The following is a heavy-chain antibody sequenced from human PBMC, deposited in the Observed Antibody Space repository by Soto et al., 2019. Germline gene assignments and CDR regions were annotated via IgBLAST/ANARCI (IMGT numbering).Heavy chain of an antibody. Sequence: GGSLRLSCAASGFTFSSYWMSWVRQAPGKGLEWVANIKQDGSEKYYVDSVKGRFTISRDNAKNSLYLQMNSLRAEDTAVYYCARENPYYYDSSGYYVDYWGQGTLVTVSS. D-gene: IGHD3-22*01. V-gene: IGHV3-7*05. CDR3: ARENPYYYDSSGYYVDY. CDR2: IKQDGSEK. CDR1: GFTFSSYW. J-gene: IGHJ4*02.